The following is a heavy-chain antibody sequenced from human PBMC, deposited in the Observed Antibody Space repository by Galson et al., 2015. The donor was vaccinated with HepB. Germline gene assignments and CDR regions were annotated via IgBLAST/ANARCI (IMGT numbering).Heavy chain of an antibody. J-gene: IGHJ4*02. CDR1: GYSFTSYW. CDR2: IYPGDSDT. Sequence: QSGAEVKKPGESLKISCKGSGYSFTSYWIGWVRQMPGKGLEWMGIIYPGDSDTRYSPSFQGQVTISADKSISTAYLQWSSLKASDTAMYYCARQGYYRPGGYYDILTGYGIAFDYWGQGTLVTVSS. V-gene: IGHV5-51*01. D-gene: IGHD3-9*01. CDR3: ARQGYYRPGGYYDILTGYGIAFDY.